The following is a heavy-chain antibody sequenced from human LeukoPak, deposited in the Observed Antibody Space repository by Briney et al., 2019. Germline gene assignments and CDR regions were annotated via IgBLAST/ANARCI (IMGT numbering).Heavy chain of an antibody. J-gene: IGHJ4*02. CDR1: GYSFTTYW. CDR2: IYPGDSDT. Sequence: GESLKISCKGSGYSFTTYWIGWVRQMPGKGLEWMGVIYPGDSDTRYSPSFQGQVTISADKSISTAYPQWGSLKASDTAMYYCAAGATVTNFNYWGQGTLVTVSS. D-gene: IGHD4-17*01. V-gene: IGHV5-51*01. CDR3: AAGATVTNFNY.